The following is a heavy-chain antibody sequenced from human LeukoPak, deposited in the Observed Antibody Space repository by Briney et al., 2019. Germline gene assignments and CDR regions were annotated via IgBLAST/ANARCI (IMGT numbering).Heavy chain of an antibody. CDR3: VGDGRDGYNRYFHH. V-gene: IGHV3-64D*06. CDR2: ISGNGVTT. D-gene: IGHD5-24*01. J-gene: IGHJ1*01. CDR1: GFTFSISA. Sequence: GGSLRLSCSASGFTFSISARHWVRQAPGKGLKYVSFISGNGVTTSYADPVKGRFTIYRDNSKNKVYLKMSSLRAEDTAVYYCVGDGRDGYNRYFHHWGQGTVVTVSS.